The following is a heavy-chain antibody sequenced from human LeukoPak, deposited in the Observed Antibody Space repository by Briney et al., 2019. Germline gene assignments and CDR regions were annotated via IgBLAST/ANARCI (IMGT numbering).Heavy chain of an antibody. Sequence: SQTLSLTCAISGDSFSSNSVTWNWIRQSPSRGLEWLGRTYYRSKWYNDYAVSVKSRITINPDTSKNQFSLQLNSVTPEDTAVYYCARDITWFGETFFDYWGQGTLVTVSS. J-gene: IGHJ4*02. CDR3: ARDITWFGETFFDY. CDR1: GDSFSSNSVT. CDR2: TYYRSKWYN. V-gene: IGHV6-1*01. D-gene: IGHD3-10*01.